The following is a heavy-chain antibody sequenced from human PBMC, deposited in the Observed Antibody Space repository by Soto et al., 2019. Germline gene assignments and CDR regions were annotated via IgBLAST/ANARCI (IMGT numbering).Heavy chain of an antibody. Sequence: GGSLRLSCAASGFTFTYYSLNWVRQAPGKGLEWLAYSNSGSGTISYADSVRGRFTISRDNAKASLYLQMNSLRDEDTAVYYCARDSGYAFDYWGQGALVTVSS. CDR3: ARDSGYAFDY. J-gene: IGHJ4*02. CDR1: GFTFTYYS. CDR2: SNSGSGTI. D-gene: IGHD3-16*01. V-gene: IGHV3-48*02.